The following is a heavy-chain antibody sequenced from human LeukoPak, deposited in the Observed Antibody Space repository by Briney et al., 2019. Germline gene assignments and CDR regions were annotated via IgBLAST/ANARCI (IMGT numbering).Heavy chain of an antibody. D-gene: IGHD3-10*01. CDR2: INHSGST. Sequence: PSEILSLTCAVYGGSFSGYYWSWIRQPPGKGLEWIGEINHSGSTNYNPSLKSRVTISVDTSKNQFSLKLSSVTAADTAVYYCARRAVRGVIQGDWGQGTLVTVSS. CDR3: ARRAVRGVIQGD. V-gene: IGHV4-34*01. CDR1: GGSFSGYY. J-gene: IGHJ4*02.